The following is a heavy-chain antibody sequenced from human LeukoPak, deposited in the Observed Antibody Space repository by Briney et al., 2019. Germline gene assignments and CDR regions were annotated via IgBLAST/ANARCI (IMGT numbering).Heavy chain of an antibody. CDR3: TRSEPPYPFDS. CDR1: GGSFSGTY. Sequence: SETLSLTCAVYGGSFSGTYWSWIRQPPGKNLDWIGEINPSGRNNYNPSPKSRLTISLDTSKNQSSLKLHSLTAADTAVYYCTRSEPPYPFDSWGQGTLVTVSS. CDR2: INPSGRN. J-gene: IGHJ4*02. V-gene: IGHV4-34*01.